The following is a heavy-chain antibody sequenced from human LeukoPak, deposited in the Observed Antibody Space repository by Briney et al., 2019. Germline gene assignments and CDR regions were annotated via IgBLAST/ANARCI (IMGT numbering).Heavy chain of an antibody. CDR1: GGSFSGYY. Sequence: SETLSLTCAVYGGSFSGYYWSWIRQPPGKGLEWIGEINHSGSTNYNPSLKSRVTISVDTSKNQFSLKLSSVTAADTAVYYCARGEWFGESSHYYYYMDVWGKGTTVTVSS. D-gene: IGHD3-10*01. J-gene: IGHJ6*03. CDR3: ARGEWFGESSHYYYYMDV. CDR2: INHSGST. V-gene: IGHV4-34*01.